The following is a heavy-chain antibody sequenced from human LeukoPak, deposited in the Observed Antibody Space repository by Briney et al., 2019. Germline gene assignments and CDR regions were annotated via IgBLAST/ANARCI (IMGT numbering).Heavy chain of an antibody. D-gene: IGHD6-19*01. CDR1: GVSINDYY. J-gene: IGHJ4*02. CDR3: ARRASSTGWSFDS. CDR2: IYPSESP. Sequence: PSETLSPTCTVSGVSINDYYWTWIRQPAGKGLEWIGQIYPSESPKYNPSLESRVTMSVDTSKKQFSLQLTFVTVADTGVYYCARRASSTGWSFDSWGQGTQVTVSS. V-gene: IGHV4-4*07.